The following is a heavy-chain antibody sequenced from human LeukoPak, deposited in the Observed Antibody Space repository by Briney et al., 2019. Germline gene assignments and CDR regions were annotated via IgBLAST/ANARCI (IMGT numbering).Heavy chain of an antibody. CDR2: ISAYSGNT. V-gene: IGHV1-18*01. CDR3: ARGARIAYYDFWSGYYNNWFDP. CDR1: GYTFTSYG. Sequence: ASVKVSCKASGYTFTSYGISWVRQAPGQGLEWMGWISAYSGNTNCAQKLQGRVTMTTDRATSTAYMELRSLRSDDTAVYYCARGARIAYYDFWSGYYNNWFDPWGQGTLVTVSS. D-gene: IGHD3-3*01. J-gene: IGHJ5*02.